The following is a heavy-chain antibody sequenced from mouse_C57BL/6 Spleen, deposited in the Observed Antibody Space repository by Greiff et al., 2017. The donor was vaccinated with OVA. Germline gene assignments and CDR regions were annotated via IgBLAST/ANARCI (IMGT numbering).Heavy chain of an antibody. CDR2: INPGSDGT. V-gene: IGHV1-54*01. D-gene: IGHD4-1*01. Sequence: VQLQQSGAELVRPGTSVKVSCKASGYAFTNYLIEWVKQRPGQGLEWIGVINPGSDGTNYNEKFKGKATLTADKSSSTAYMQLSSLTSEDSAVYFCARLWDGAYWGQGTLVTVSA. CDR1: GYAFTNYL. J-gene: IGHJ3*01. CDR3: ARLWDGAY.